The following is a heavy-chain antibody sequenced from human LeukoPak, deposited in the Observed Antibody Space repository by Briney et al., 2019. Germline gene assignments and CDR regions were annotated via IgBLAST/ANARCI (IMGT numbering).Heavy chain of an antibody. Sequence: PGGSLRLSCAASGFSFSSHSMNWVRQAPGKGLEWVSSISSSSSYIYYTDSVKGRFTISRDNAKKSLYLQMNSLRAEDTAVYYCARDRYSGNDFQYCYYYGMDVWGQETTVTVSS. CDR1: GFSFSSHS. CDR3: ARDRYSGNDFQYCYYYGMDV. V-gene: IGHV3-21*01. D-gene: IGHD5-12*01. CDR2: ISSSSSYI. J-gene: IGHJ6*02.